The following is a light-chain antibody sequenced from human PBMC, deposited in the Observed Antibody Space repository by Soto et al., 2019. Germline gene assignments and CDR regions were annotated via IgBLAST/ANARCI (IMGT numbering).Light chain of an antibody. V-gene: IGKV1-6*01. J-gene: IGKJ1*01. CDR2: AAS. CDR3: LKDYVSPWT. Sequence: AIQMTQSPSSLSASVGDRVTITCRASQGIRNDLGWYQQKPGKAPKLLIYAASRLQSGVPSRFSGSGSGTDFPHTISTLQPKDFTPYTCLKDYVSPWTFGKGTKVK. CDR1: QGIRND.